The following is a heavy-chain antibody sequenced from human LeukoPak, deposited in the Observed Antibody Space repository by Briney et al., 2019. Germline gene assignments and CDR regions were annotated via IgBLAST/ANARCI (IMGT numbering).Heavy chain of an antibody. CDR2: ICDTDST. CDR3: ARGPDAAKLST. CDR1: GFAVSSNH. D-gene: IGHD6-25*01. J-gene: IGHJ5*02. Sequence: QTGRSLRLSCAASGFAVSSNHMSWVRQAPGKGLEWVSVICDTDSTNYAHSVEGRFIISRDNSKNTLYLQMNSLRVEDTAIYYCARGPDAAKLSTWGQGTLVTVSS. V-gene: IGHV3-53*01.